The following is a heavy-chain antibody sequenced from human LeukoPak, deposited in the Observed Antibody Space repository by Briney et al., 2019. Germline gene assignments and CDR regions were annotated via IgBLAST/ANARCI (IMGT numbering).Heavy chain of an antibody. J-gene: IGHJ4*02. CDR3: ARARGRSSSWYDTRYFDY. Sequence: PSETLSLTCTVSGYSISSGYYWGWIRQPPGKGLEWIGSIYHSGSTYYNPSLKSRVTISVDTSKNQFSLKLSSVTAADTAVYYCARARGRSSSWYDTRYFDYWGQGTLVTVSS. D-gene: IGHD6-13*01. V-gene: IGHV4-38-2*02. CDR1: GYSISSGYY. CDR2: IYHSGST.